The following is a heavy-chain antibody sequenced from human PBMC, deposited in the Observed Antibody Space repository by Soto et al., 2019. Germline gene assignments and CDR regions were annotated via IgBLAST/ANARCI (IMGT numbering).Heavy chain of an antibody. CDR3: ARGIATGQLDP. D-gene: IGHD2-15*01. J-gene: IGHJ5*02. V-gene: IGHV1-3*01. Sequence: ASVKVSCKASGYTFTRYTMNWVRQAPGQRLEWMGWINPDNGNTKSSQKFQDRVIITRDTSASTAYMDLSSLRSEDTAVYYCARGIATGQLDPWGQGPLVTVSS. CDR2: INPDNGNT. CDR1: GYTFTRYT.